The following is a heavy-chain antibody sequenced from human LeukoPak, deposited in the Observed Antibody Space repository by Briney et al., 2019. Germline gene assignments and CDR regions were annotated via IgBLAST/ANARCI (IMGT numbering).Heavy chain of an antibody. CDR1: CGSSSSGYYY. J-gene: IGHJ4*02. V-gene: IGHV4-30-4*01. D-gene: IGHD3-10*01. Sequence: PSQTLSLICTVSCGSSSSGYYYGSLSRQPPGNVLEWMVYIYYSWSTCYNPSLQSRVTISVDTSKNKFSLKLSSVTAADTAVYYCANGWGSYYTFDYWDQGTLVIVSS. CDR3: ANGWGSYYTFDY. CDR2: IYYSWST.